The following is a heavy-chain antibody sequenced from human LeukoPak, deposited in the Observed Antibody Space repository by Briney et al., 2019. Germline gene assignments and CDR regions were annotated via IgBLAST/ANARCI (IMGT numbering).Heavy chain of an antibody. Sequence: GGSLRLSCAASGFTFSDYYISWTRQGPGKGLEWVSYISSGGSSKYYIDSVKGRFTISRDNAKNSLYLQMNSLRAEDTAVYYCARAVVPMAYAFDIWGQGTMVSVSS. CDR2: ISSGGSSK. J-gene: IGHJ3*02. CDR3: ARAVVPMAYAFDI. CDR1: GFTFSDYY. D-gene: IGHD2-2*01. V-gene: IGHV3-11*01.